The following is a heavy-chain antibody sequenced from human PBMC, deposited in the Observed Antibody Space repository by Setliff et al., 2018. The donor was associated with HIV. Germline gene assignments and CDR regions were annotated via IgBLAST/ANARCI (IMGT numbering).Heavy chain of an antibody. J-gene: IGHJ4*02. CDR2: IYYSGST. D-gene: IGHD5-18*01. V-gene: IGHV4-59*01. CDR1: GGSISSYY. Sequence: SETLSLTCTVSGGSISSYYWSWIRQPPGEGLEWIGYIYYSGSTDYNPSLKSRVTISVDTSKNHFSLKLSSVTAADTAVYYCASGEYSYGYRFDYWGQGTLVTVSS. CDR3: ASGEYSYGYRFDY.